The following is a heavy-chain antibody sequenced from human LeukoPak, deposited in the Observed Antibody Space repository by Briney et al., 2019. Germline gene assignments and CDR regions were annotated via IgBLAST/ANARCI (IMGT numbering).Heavy chain of an antibody. CDR1: GGTFSSYA. Sequence: GASVKVSCKASGGTFSSYAISWVRQAPGQGLEWMGGIIPIFGTANYAQKFQGRVTITADESTSTAYMELSSLRSEDTAVYYCARFVSGPKSPTDYWGQGTLVTVSS. CDR2: IIPIFGTA. J-gene: IGHJ4*02. V-gene: IGHV1-69*13. CDR3: ARFVSGPKSPTDY. D-gene: IGHD3-10*01.